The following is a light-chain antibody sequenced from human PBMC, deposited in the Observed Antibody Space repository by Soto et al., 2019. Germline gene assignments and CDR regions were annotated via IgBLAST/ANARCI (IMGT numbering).Light chain of an antibody. CDR1: QSVSRN. CDR2: DAS. Sequence: EIVLTQSPSTLCLSPGERATLSYRASQSVSRNLAWYQQKPGRAPRLLIYDASNRATGIPARFSGSGSVTDFTLTISSLEPEDFAVYYCQQRSNWATFGPGTKVDIK. CDR3: QQRSNWAT. V-gene: IGKV3-11*01. J-gene: IGKJ3*01.